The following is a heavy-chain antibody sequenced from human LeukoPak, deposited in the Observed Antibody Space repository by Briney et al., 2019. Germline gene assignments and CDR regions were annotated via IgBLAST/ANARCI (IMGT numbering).Heavy chain of an antibody. D-gene: IGHD3-10*01. Sequence: PSETLSLTCAVYGGSFSGYYWSWIRQPPGKGLEWIGEINHSGSTNYNPSLKSRVTISVDTSKNQFSLKLCSVTAADTAVYYCARGRGVRGFDPWGQGTLVTVSS. J-gene: IGHJ5*02. CDR3: ARGRGVRGFDP. V-gene: IGHV4-34*01. CDR2: INHSGST. CDR1: GGSFSGYY.